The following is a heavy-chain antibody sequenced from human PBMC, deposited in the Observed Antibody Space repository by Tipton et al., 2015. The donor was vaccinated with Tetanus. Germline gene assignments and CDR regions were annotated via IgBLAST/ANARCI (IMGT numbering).Heavy chain of an antibody. J-gene: IGHJ5*02. Sequence: TLSLTCRVSGDSITDSHWSWIRQPPGKGLEWIASIYFKGDTYYSPSLKSRLTIDVDTSQNLFSLKLTSVTAADTAIYYCARHLYGYWFDPWGQGALVTVSS. D-gene: IGHD2/OR15-2a*01. CDR3: ARHLYGYWFDP. V-gene: IGHV4-59*04. CDR1: GDSITDSH. CDR2: IYFKGDT.